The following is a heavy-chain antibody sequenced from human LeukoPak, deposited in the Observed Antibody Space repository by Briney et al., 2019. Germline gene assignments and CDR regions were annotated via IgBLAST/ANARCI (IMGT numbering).Heavy chain of an antibody. V-gene: IGHV3-33*01. D-gene: IGHD6-19*01. CDR2: IWYDGSNK. Sequence: QSGGSLRLSCAASGFTFSSYGMHWVRQAPGKGLEWVAVIWYDGSNKYYADSVKGRFTISRDNSKNTLYLQMNSLRAEDTAVYYCARSSPSSGFSTFDYWGQGTLVTVSS. J-gene: IGHJ4*02. CDR1: GFTFSSYG. CDR3: ARSSPSSGFSTFDY.